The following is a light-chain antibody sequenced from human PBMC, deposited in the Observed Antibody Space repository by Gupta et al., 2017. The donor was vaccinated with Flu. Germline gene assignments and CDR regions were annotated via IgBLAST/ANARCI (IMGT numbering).Light chain of an antibody. CDR2: DVF. V-gene: IGLV2-14*03. CDR3: SSYTSNSALYV. Sequence: QSALTQPASVSGSPGQSITIPCIGTSNDVGSYNNVSWYQQYPGKAPKLMVYDVFNRPSGVSNRFSGSKSGNTASLTISGLQAEDEADYYCSSYTSNSALYVFGTGTNVTVL. J-gene: IGLJ1*01. CDR1: SNDVGSYNN.